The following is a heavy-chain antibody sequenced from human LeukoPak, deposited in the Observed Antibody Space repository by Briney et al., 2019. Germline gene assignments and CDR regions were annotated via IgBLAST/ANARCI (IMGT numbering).Heavy chain of an antibody. D-gene: IGHD3-22*01. CDR1: GYTFTSYD. J-gene: IGHJ4*02. Sequence: ASVKVSCKASGYTFTSYDINWVRQATGQGLAWMGWMNPNSGNTDYAQKFQGRAIMTRNRSISTAYMELSRLRCEDPAVYYCAILADSSGYYYDYWGQRTLVTVSS. CDR3: AILADSSGYYYDY. V-gene: IGHV1-8*01. CDR2: MNPNSGNT.